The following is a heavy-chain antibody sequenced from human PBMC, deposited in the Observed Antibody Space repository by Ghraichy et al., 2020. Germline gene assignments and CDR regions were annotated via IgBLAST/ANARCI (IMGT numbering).Heavy chain of an antibody. V-gene: IGHV3-7*01. D-gene: IGHD6-19*01. Sequence: GESLNTSCAASGFTFSSYWMSWVRQAPGKGLEWVANIKQDGSEKYYVDSVKGRFTISRDNAKNSLYLQMNSLRAEDTTVYYCARGAVASDYWGQGTLVTVSS. CDR3: ARGAVASDY. CDR1: GFTFSSYW. J-gene: IGHJ4*02. CDR2: IKQDGSEK.